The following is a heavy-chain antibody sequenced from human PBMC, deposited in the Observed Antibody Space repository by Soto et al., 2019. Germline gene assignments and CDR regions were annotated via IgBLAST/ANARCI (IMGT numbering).Heavy chain of an antibody. Sequence: QVQLVESGGGVVQPGRSLRVSCAASGFTFSSYGMHWVRQAPGKGLEWVTVIWYDGSNRDYADSVKGRFTISRDNSKNTLYLQMNSLRVEDTAVYYCAKSSAGSYDAFDIWGQGTMVTVSS. J-gene: IGHJ3*02. D-gene: IGHD1-26*01. CDR1: GFTFSSYG. CDR3: AKSSAGSYDAFDI. V-gene: IGHV3-33*06. CDR2: IWYDGSNR.